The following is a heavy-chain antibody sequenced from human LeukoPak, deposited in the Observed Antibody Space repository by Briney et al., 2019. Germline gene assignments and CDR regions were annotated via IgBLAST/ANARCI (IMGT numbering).Heavy chain of an antibody. CDR1: GYTFTGYY. D-gene: IGHD1-26*01. CDR3: ARELFYTSGSKSNRVDY. CDR2: INPNSGGT. J-gene: IGHJ4*02. Sequence: GASVKVSCKASGYTFTGYYMHWVRQAPGQGLEWMGWINPNSGGTNYAQKFQDRVTMTRDTSISTAYMELSRLRSDDTAVYYCARELFYTSGSKSNRVDYWGQGTLVTVSS. V-gene: IGHV1-2*02.